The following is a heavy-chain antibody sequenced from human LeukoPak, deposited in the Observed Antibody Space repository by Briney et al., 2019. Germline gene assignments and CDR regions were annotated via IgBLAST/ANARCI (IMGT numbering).Heavy chain of an antibody. Sequence: SETLSLTCTVSGGSISSYYWSWIRQPPGKGLEWIGYIYYSGSTNYNPSLKSRVTISVDTSKNQFSLKLSSVTAADTAVYYCARDRYDFWSGSTDNDAFDIWGQGTMVTISS. D-gene: IGHD3-3*01. CDR3: ARDRYDFWSGSTDNDAFDI. V-gene: IGHV4-59*01. J-gene: IGHJ3*02. CDR2: IYYSGST. CDR1: GGSISSYY.